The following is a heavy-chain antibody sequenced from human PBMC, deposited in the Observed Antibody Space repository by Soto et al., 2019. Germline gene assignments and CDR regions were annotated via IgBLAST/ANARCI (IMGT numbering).Heavy chain of an antibody. J-gene: IGHJ4*02. CDR1: GASIASDHW. V-gene: IGHV4-4*02. D-gene: IGHD2-15*01. Sequence: QVQLQESGPGLMKPSETLSLTCAVSGASIASDHWWTWIRQPPGKGLEWIAEVRHTGSTEYSPSLRSRVTISVDKSKKQISLKVSSVTAADTAVYYCTRRPYRSTSGGIDYWGQGTLVTVSS. CDR3: TRRPYRSTSGGIDY. CDR2: VRHTGST.